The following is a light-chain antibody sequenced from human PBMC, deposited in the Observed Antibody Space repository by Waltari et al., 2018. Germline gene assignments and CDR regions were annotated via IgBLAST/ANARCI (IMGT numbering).Light chain of an antibody. Sequence: QSALTQPASVSGSPGQSITISCTGNSSDLGGYNSVSWYQQHPGKSPKLMIYDVTRWPSGVSNRFSGSKSGNTASLTSSGLQAEDEADYYCTSYTSTNTVIFGGGTKVTVL. CDR1: SSDLGGYNS. J-gene: IGLJ2*01. CDR2: DVT. V-gene: IGLV2-14*03. CDR3: TSYTSTNTVI.